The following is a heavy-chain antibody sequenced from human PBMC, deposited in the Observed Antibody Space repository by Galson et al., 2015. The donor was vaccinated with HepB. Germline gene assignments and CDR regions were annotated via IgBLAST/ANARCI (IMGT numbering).Heavy chain of an antibody. D-gene: IGHD2-15*01. CDR2: IEQDGNEK. Sequence: SLRLSCAASGFTFSTYSMSWVRQAPGKGLEWVANIEQDGNEKDYVDSVKGRFTISRDNAKNSLYLQMNSPRGDDTAVYNCARDLLRKGFDYWGQGTLVTVSS. CDR3: ARDLLRKGFDY. J-gene: IGHJ4*02. CDR1: GFTFSTYS. V-gene: IGHV3-7*01.